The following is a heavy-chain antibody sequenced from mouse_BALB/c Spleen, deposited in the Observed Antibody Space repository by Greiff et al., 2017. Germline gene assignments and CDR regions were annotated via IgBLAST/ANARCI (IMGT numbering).Heavy chain of an antibody. V-gene: IGHV1-55*01. Sequence: VQLQQSGAELVKPGTSVKLSCKASGYNFTSYWINWVKLRPGQGLEWIGDIYPGSGSTNYNEKFKSKATLTVDTSSSTAYMQLSSLASEDSALYYCARLGTWFAYWGQGTLVTVSA. D-gene: IGHD3-3*01. CDR2: IYPGSGST. J-gene: IGHJ3*01. CDR3: ARLGTWFAY. CDR1: GYNFTSYW.